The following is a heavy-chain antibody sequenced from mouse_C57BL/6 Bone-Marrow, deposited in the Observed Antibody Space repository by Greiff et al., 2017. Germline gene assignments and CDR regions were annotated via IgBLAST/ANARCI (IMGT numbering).Heavy chain of an antibody. CDR3: AREGGYGSSYDFDY. Sequence: EVQVVESGGGLVKPGGSLKLSCAASGFTFSSYAMSWVRQTPEKRLEWVATISDGGSYTYYPDNVKGRFTISRENAKNNLYLQMSHLKSEDTAMYYCAREGGYGSSYDFDYWGQGTTLTVSS. V-gene: IGHV5-4*01. CDR1: GFTFSSYA. CDR2: ISDGGSYT. J-gene: IGHJ2*01. D-gene: IGHD1-1*01.